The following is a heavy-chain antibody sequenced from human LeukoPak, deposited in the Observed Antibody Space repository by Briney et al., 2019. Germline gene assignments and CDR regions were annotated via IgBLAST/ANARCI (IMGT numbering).Heavy chain of an antibody. CDR1: GFTFSNYA. D-gene: IGHD6-13*01. Sequence: QTGGSLRLSCAASGFTFSNYAMSWVRQAPGKGLEWVSSISASGVNTHYADSVKGRFSISRDNSKNALYLQMNSLRVEDTAVYYCARETGYSSSWYPILWGQGTLVTVSS. V-gene: IGHV3-23*01. CDR3: ARETGYSSSWYPIL. J-gene: IGHJ4*02. CDR2: ISASGVNT.